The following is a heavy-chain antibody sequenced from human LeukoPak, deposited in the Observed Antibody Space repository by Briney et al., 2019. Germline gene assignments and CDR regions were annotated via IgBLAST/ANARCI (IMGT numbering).Heavy chain of an antibody. J-gene: IGHJ5*02. CDR1: GFTVSSNY. Sequence: PGGSLRLSCAASGFTVSSNYMSWVRQAPGKGLEWVSVIYSGGSTYYADSVKGRFTISRDNSKNTLYLQMNSLRAEDTAVYYCARAGSYYWFDPWGQGTLVTVSS. D-gene: IGHD1-26*01. CDR2: IYSGGST. V-gene: IGHV3-53*01. CDR3: ARAGSYYWFDP.